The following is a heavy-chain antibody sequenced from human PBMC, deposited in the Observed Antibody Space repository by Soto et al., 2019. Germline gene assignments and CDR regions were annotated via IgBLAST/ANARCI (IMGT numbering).Heavy chain of an antibody. CDR3: ARETHTIFGVVITRDY. D-gene: IGHD3-3*01. CDR2: ISSSSSYI. CDR1: GFTFSSYS. J-gene: IGHJ4*02. V-gene: IGHV3-21*01. Sequence: EVQLVESGGGLVKPGGSLRLSCAASGFTFSSYSMNWVRQAPGKGLEWVSSISSSSSYIYYADSVKGRFTISRDNAKNSLYLQMNSLRAEDTAVYYCARETHTIFGVVITRDYWGQGTLVTVSS.